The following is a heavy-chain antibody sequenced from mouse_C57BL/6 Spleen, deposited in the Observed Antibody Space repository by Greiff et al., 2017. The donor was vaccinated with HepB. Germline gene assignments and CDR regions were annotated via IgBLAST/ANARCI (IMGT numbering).Heavy chain of an antibody. CDR2: IDPSDSYT. D-gene: IGHD3-2*02. CDR1: GYTFTSYW. CDR3: ARRRTAQATAWFAY. V-gene: IGHV1-69*01. J-gene: IGHJ3*01. Sequence: VQLQQPGAELVMPGASVKLSCKASGYTFTSYWMHWVKQRPGQGLEWIGEIDPSDSYTNYNQKFKGKSTLTVDKSSSTAYMQLSSLTSEDSAVYYCARRRTAQATAWFAYWGQGTLVTVSA.